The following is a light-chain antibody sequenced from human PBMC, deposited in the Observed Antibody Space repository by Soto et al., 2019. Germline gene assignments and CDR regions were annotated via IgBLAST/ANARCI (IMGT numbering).Light chain of an antibody. J-gene: IGLJ1*01. CDR3: SAWDASLNGYV. V-gene: IGLV1-44*01. Sequence: QSVVTQPRSAWGSPWQRVTISCSGSSSNIGSKTVNWYQQLPGTAPKLLIYSNYQRPSGVPDRFSGSKSGTSASLAISGLQSEDEADYYCSAWDASLNGYVFGTGTRSPS. CDR1: SSNIGSKT. CDR2: SNY.